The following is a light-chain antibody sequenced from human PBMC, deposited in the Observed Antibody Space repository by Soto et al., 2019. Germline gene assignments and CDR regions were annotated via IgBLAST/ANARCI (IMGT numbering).Light chain of an antibody. J-gene: IGLJ1*01. V-gene: IGLV2-23*01. CDR2: EGS. CDR3: CSYAGSSTYV. Sequence: QSVLPKPASVSGSPGQWITISCTGTSSDVGSYNLVSWYQQHPGKAPKLMIYEGSKRPSGVSNRFSGSKSGNTASLTISGLQAEDEADYYCCSYAGSSTYVFGTGTKVTVL. CDR1: SSDVGSYNL.